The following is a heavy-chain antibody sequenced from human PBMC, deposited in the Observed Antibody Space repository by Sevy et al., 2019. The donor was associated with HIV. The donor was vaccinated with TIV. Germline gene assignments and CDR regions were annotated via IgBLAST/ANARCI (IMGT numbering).Heavy chain of an antibody. CDR3: AKAGGGWNYFDY. CDR1: GFTFDNYA. V-gene: IGHV3-23*01. CDR2: LDNSGDNT. D-gene: IGHD6-19*01. Sequence: GGSLRLSCAASGFTFDNYAMTWVRQTPGKGLEWVSTLDNSGDNTYNADSVKGRFTISRANSKNTLYLQMDSLRAEDTAVYYCAKAGGGWNYFDYSGQGTLVTVSS. J-gene: IGHJ4*02.